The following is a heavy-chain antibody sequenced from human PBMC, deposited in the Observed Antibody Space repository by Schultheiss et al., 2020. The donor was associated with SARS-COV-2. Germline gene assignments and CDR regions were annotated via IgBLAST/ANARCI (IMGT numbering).Heavy chain of an antibody. CDR1: GFTFSSYSM. CDR3: ARVRPGIAAAGYYNWFDP. CDR2: IHHSGST. J-gene: IGHJ5*02. V-gene: IGHV4-55*01. Sequence: GSLRLSCAASGFTFSSYSMNWVRQAPGKGLEWIGEIHHSGSTYYNPSLKSRITMSVDTSKNQFYLKLSSVTAADTAVYYCARVRPGIAAAGYYNWFDPWGQGTLVTVSS. D-gene: IGHD6-13*01.